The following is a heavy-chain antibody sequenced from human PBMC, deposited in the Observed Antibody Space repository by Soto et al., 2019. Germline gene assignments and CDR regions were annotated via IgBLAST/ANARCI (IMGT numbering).Heavy chain of an antibody. V-gene: IGHV3-48*03. CDR3: ARLSSTWRAY. CDR2: ISSRGSTI. D-gene: IGHD6-13*01. Sequence: GGSLRLSCEASGLTFSSYERNWVRQAPGKGLEWVSYISSRGSTIYYADSVKGRFTISRDNAKNSLFLQMTSLRAEDTAVYYCARLSSTWRAYWGQGTLGTVSS. J-gene: IGHJ4*02. CDR1: GLTFSSYE.